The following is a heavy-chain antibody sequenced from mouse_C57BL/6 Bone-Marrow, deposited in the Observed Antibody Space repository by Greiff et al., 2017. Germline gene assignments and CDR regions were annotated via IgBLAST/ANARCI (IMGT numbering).Heavy chain of an antibody. CDR1: GFTFTDYY. J-gene: IGHJ2*01. CDR3: GRSPLYGYDVDY. D-gene: IGHD2-2*01. CDR2: IRNRANGYTT. V-gene: IGHV7-3*01. Sequence: EVKLQESGGGLVQPGGSLSLSCAASGFTFTDYYMSWVRQPPGKALEWLGFIRNRANGYTTEYSASVQGRFTISRDNSQSILYLHMNALRAEDSAIYYCGRSPLYGYDVDYWGQGTTLTVSS.